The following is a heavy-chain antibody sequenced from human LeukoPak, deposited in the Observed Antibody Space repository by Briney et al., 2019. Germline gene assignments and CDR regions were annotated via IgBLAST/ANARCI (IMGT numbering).Heavy chain of an antibody. Sequence: GASVKVSCKASGYTFTGYYMHWVRQAPGQGLEWMGWINPNSGGTNYAQKFQGRVTMTRDTSISTAYMELSRLRSDDTAVYYCARDPREHRGGSFDYWGQGTLVTVSS. CDR2: INPNSGGT. V-gene: IGHV1-2*02. CDR1: GYTFTGYY. CDR3: ARDPREHRGGSFDY. D-gene: IGHD3-16*01. J-gene: IGHJ4*02.